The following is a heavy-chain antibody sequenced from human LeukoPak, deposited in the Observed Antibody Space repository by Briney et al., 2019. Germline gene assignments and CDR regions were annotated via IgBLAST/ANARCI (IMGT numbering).Heavy chain of an antibody. D-gene: IGHD3-22*01. CDR3: ARDVYYYDSSGYKLDYYYYGMDV. CDR1: GYTFTVYS. CDR2: IDPNSGGT. J-gene: IGHJ6*02. V-gene: IGHV1-2*02. Sequence: ASVKVSCKASGYTFTVYSMHWVRQAPGQGLEWMGWIDPNSGGTKYAQKFQGRVTMTRDTSISTAYLELSRLRSDDTAVYYCARDVYYYDSSGYKLDYYYYGMDVWGQGATVTVSS.